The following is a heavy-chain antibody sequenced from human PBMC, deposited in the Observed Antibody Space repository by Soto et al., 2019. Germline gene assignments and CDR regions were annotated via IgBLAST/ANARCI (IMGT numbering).Heavy chain of an antibody. J-gene: IGHJ4*02. V-gene: IGHV3-30-3*01. CDR1: GFPISSYA. CDR2: ISYDGSNK. Sequence: RGALRLSCAASGFPISSYAMHWVRQVPGQGLDWLAVISYDGSNKYYADSVKGRFTISRDNPKNTLYLQMNSLRAEDTAVYYCARDRVTIGSSGYYYGPFDYWGQGT. CDR3: ARDRVTIGSSGYYYGPFDY. D-gene: IGHD3-22*01.